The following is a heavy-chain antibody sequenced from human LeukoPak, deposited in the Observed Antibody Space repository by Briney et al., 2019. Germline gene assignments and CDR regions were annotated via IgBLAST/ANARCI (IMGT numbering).Heavy chain of an antibody. D-gene: IGHD3-22*01. CDR1: GGSISSSSYY. V-gene: IGHV4-39*01. CDR3: ARLDYYDSSGLDY. Sequence: SETLSLTCTVSGGSISSSSYYWGWIRQPPGKGLEWIGSIYYSGSTYYNPSLKSRVTISVDTSKNQFSLKLSSVTAADTAVYYCARLDYYDSSGLDYWGQGTLVTVSS. CDR2: IYYSGST. J-gene: IGHJ4*02.